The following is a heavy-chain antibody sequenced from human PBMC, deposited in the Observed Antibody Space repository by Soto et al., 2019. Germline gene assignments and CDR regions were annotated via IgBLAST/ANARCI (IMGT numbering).Heavy chain of an antibody. V-gene: IGHV3-23*01. Sequence: GGSMRLSCAASGFTFSSYAMSWVRQAPGKGLEWVSGISGSGGSTYYADSVKGRFTISRDNSKNTLYLQMNSLRAEDTALYYCAKDRGSSTSLNGYYGMDVWGQGTTVTVSS. D-gene: IGHD2-2*01. CDR2: ISGSGGST. CDR1: GFTFSSYA. CDR3: AKDRGSSTSLNGYYGMDV. J-gene: IGHJ6*02.